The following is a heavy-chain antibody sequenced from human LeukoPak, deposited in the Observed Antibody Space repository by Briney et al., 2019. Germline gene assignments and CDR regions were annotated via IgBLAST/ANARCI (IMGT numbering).Heavy chain of an antibody. D-gene: IGHD3-22*01. Sequence: SVKVSCKASGGTSSSYAISWVRQAPGQGLEWMGGIIPIFGTANYAQKFQGRVTITADESTSTAYMELSSLRSEDTAVYYCARDGGYYYDSSGYSHFDYWGQGTLVTVSS. J-gene: IGHJ4*02. CDR3: ARDGGYYYDSSGYSHFDY. V-gene: IGHV1-69*01. CDR1: GGTSSSYA. CDR2: IIPIFGTA.